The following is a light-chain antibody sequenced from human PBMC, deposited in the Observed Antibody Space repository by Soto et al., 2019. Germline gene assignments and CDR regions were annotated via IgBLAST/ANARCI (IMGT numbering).Light chain of an antibody. J-gene: IGKJ5*01. Sequence: ILMTQNPLSLSVTPGQPASISCKSSQSLLHITGETFLFWYLQKPGQSPQLLIYEVSTRVSGVPDRFSGSGSGTDFTLEISRVETDDVGIYYCMQSTQLPPTSGQGTRLEIK. CDR1: QSLLHITGETF. CDR2: EVS. V-gene: IGKV2D-29*02. CDR3: MQSTQLPPT.